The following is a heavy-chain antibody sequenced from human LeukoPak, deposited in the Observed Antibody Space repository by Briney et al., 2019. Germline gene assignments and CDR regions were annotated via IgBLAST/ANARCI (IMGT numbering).Heavy chain of an antibody. CDR2: MNPNSGNT. D-gene: IGHD2-2*01. V-gene: IGHV1-8*03. J-gene: IGHJ4*02. CDR1: GYTFTSYD. CDR3: ARGGSDCSSTSCYGNF. Sequence: ASVKVSCKASGYTFTSYDINWVRQATGQGLEWMGWMNPNSGNTGYAQKFQGRVTITRSTSISTAYMELSSLRSEDTAVYYCARGGSDCSSTSCYGNFWGQGTLVTVSS.